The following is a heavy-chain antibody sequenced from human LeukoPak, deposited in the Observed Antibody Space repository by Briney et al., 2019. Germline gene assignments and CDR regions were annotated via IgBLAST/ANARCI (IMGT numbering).Heavy chain of an antibody. V-gene: IGHV3-53*01. CDR3: AKGMVTATADAFDI. CDR1: GFTVSSNY. D-gene: IGHD2-21*02. Sequence: GGSLRLSCAASGFTVSSNYMSWVRQAPGKGLEWVSVIYSGGSTYYADSVKGRFTISRDNSKNTLYLQMNSLRAEDTAVYYCAKGMVTATADAFDIWGQGTMVTVSS. J-gene: IGHJ3*02. CDR2: IYSGGST.